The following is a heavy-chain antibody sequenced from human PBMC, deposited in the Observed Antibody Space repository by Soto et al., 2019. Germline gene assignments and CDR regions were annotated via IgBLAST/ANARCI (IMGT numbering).Heavy chain of an antibody. CDR3: AKDLRASRLWFGELSSPLDY. J-gene: IGHJ4*02. D-gene: IGHD3-10*01. Sequence: QAGGSLRLSCASSGIIFTGFGMHWVRQAPGKGLEWVAVIRYDGSNTYYADSVKGRFTISRDNSKNTLYLQMNSLRAEDTAVYYCAKDLRASRLWFGELSSPLDYWGQGTLVTVSS. CDR2: IRYDGSNT. V-gene: IGHV3-30*02. CDR1: GIIFTGFG.